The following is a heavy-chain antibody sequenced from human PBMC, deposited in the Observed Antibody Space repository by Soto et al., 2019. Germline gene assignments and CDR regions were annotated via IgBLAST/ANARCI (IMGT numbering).Heavy chain of an antibody. CDR3: ARTPHWFDR. Sequence: PSETLSLTCTVSGGSINSGGYYWRWIRQHPGKGLEWIGYIYYSGSTYYNPCLKSRVTISVDTSKNQFSLKLSSVTAADTAVYYYARTPHWFDRWGQGTLVTVYS. CDR1: GGSINSGGYY. CDR2: IYYSGST. V-gene: IGHV4-31*03. J-gene: IGHJ5*02.